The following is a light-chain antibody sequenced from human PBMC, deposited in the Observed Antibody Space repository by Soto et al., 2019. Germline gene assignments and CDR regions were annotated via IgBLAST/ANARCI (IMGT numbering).Light chain of an antibody. J-gene: IGLJ2*01. CDR2: ENN. CDR1: SSNIGNNY. V-gene: IGLV1-51*02. Sequence: QSALTQPPSVSAVPGQKVTISCSGSSSNIGNNYVSWYQQLPGTAPKLLIYENNKRPSGIPDRFSGSKSGTSATLGITGLQTGDEADYYCGTWDSSLSAVVFGGGTKLTVL. CDR3: GTWDSSLSAVV.